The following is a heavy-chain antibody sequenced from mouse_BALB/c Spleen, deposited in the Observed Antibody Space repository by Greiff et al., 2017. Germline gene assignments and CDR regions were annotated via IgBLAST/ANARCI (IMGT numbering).Heavy chain of an antibody. CDR1: GFTFSSYA. V-gene: IGHV5-6-5*01. Sequence: EVKLEESGGGLVKPGGSLKLSCAASGFTFSSYAMSWVRQTPEKRLEWVASISSGGSTYYPDSVKGRFTISRDNARNILYLQMSSLRSEDTAMYYCAREAGYDEIYYAMDYWGQGTSVTVSS. CDR2: ISSGGST. D-gene: IGHD3-1*01. J-gene: IGHJ4*01. CDR3: AREAGYDEIYYAMDY.